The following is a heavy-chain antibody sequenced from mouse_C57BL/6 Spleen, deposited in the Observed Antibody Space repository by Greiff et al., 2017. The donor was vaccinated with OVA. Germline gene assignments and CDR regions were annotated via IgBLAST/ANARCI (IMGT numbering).Heavy chain of an antibody. D-gene: IGHD2-4*01. V-gene: IGHV1-26*01. CDR2: INPNNGGT. J-gene: IGHJ3*01. CDR3: ARSVDDYDGEGFAY. Sequence: VQLQQSGPELVKPGASVKISCKASGYTFTDYYMNWVKQSHGKSLEWIGDINPNNGGTSYNQKFKGKATLTVDKSSSTAYMELRSLTSEDSAVYYCARSVDDYDGEGFAYWGQGTLVTVSA. CDR1: GYTFTDYY.